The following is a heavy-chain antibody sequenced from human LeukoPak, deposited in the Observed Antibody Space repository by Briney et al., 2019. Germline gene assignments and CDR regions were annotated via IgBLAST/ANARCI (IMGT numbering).Heavy chain of an antibody. CDR3: ARDRAAGNFDY. CDR2: INPNSGGT. CDR1: GYTFTGYY. Sequence: ASVTVSCTASGYTFTGYYMHWVRQAPGQGLEWMGWINPNSGGTNYAQRFQGRVTMTRDTSISTAYMELSRLRSDDTAVYYCARDRAAGNFDYWGQGTLVTVSS. V-gene: IGHV1-2*02. J-gene: IGHJ4*02. D-gene: IGHD1-1*01.